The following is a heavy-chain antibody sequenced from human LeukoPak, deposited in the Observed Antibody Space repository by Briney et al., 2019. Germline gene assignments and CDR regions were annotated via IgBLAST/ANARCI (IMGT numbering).Heavy chain of an antibody. D-gene: IGHD2-15*01. CDR3: ARLRLRSGYCSGGSCYGWFDP. CDR1: GYTFTGYY. V-gene: IGHV1-2*06. CDR2: INPNSGGT. Sequence: ASVKVSCKASGYTFTGYYMHWVRQAPGQGLEWMGRINPNSGGTNYAQKFQGRVTMTRDTSISTAYMELSRLRSDDTAVYYCARLRLRSGYCSGGSCYGWFDPWGQGTLATVSS. J-gene: IGHJ5*02.